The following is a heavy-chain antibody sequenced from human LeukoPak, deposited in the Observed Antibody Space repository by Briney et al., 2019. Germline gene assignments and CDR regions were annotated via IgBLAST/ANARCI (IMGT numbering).Heavy chain of an antibody. CDR2: IYTTGPA. CDR3: ARDHSSSSWMDAFEI. Sequence: SETLSLTCLLTGGSIGPYYWSWIRQAAGKGPEWIGRIYTTGPADYNPSLKGRVFLSVDTSMNQFSLKVTSVTAADTAVYYCARDHSSSSWMDAFEIWGPGMKVIVSS. D-gene: IGHD6-6*01. V-gene: IGHV4-4*07. CDR1: GGSIGPYY. J-gene: IGHJ3*02.